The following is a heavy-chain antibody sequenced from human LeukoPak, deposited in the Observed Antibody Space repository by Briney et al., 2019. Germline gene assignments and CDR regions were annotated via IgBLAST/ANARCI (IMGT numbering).Heavy chain of an antibody. D-gene: IGHD6-13*01. V-gene: IGHV4-59*01. Sequence: PSETLSLTCTVSGGSISSYYWSWIRQPPGKGLEWIGYIYYSGSTNYNPSLKSRVTISVDTSKNQFSLKLSSVTAADTAVYYCARIRGGPIAATSTGPYNWFDPWGQGTLVTVSS. J-gene: IGHJ5*02. CDR1: GGSISSYY. CDR2: IYYSGST. CDR3: ARIRGGPIAATSTGPYNWFDP.